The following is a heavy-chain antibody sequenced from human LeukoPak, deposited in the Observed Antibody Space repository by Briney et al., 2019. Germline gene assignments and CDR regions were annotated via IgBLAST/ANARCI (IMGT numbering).Heavy chain of an antibody. D-gene: IGHD2-2*01. J-gene: IGHJ4*02. CDR3: ARSRPAPKEFDH. V-gene: IGHV4-4*09. CDR2: IYTSGTT. Sequence: PSETLSLTCTVSGDPISAYYWSWIRQPPGKGLEWIGYIYTSGTTNYNPSLKSRVTMSADTSKNQFSLKLDSVTAAGTAVYYCARSRPAPKEFDHWGQGTLVAVSS. CDR1: GDPISAYY.